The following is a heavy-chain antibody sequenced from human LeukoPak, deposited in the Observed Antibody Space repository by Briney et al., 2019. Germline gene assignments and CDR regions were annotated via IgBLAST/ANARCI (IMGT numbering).Heavy chain of an antibody. J-gene: IGHJ4*02. V-gene: IGHV5-51*01. CDR3: ARPLQGIVGATGFDY. D-gene: IGHD1-26*01. CDR2: IYPSDSDT. CDR1: EYSFATYW. Sequence: GESLKISCQGSEYSFATYWIAWLRQMPGKGLERMGIIYPSDSDTRYSPSFQGQVTISADKSIKTAYLQWSSLKAPDTANCARPLQGIVGATGFDYWGQGTLVTVSS.